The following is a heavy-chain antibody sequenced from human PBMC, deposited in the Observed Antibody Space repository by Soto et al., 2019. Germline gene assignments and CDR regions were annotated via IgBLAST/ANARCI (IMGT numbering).Heavy chain of an antibody. CDR2: ISWNSGSI. Sequence: EVQLVESGGGLVQPGRSLRLSCAASGFTFDDYAMHWVRQAPGKGLEWVSGISWNSGSIGYADSVKGRFTISRDNAKNPLYLQMNSLRAEDTAVYYCAKGIILFRAHFDYWGQGTLVTVGS. J-gene: IGHJ4*02. CDR1: GFTFDDYA. CDR3: AKGIILFRAHFDY. D-gene: IGHD3-10*01. V-gene: IGHV3-9*01.